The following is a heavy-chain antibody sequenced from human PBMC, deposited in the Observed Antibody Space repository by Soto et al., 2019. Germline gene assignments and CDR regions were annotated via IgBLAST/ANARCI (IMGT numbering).Heavy chain of an antibody. CDR3: ARVGRAVPGKTPHRNLGYCQR. J-gene: IGHJ1*01. V-gene: IGHV1-69*12. Sequence: QVQLVQSGAEVKKPGSSVKVSCKASGGTFSSYAISWVRQAPGQGLEWMGGIIPIFGTANYAQKVQGRVTSTADESPSTAYMELRSRRSEDTDLSYCARVGRAVPGKTPHRNLGYCQRWGQGTLVTVSS. D-gene: IGHD6-19*01. CDR1: GGTFSSYA. CDR2: IIPIFGTA.